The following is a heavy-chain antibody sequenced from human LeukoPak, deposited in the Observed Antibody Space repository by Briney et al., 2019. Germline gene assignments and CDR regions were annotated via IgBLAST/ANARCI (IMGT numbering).Heavy chain of an antibody. Sequence: RSSQTLSLTCTVSGGSISSGGYYWSWIRQPPGKGLEWIGYIYHSGSTYYNPSLKSRVTISVDRSKNQFSLKLSSVTAADTAVYYCASARPPRVPASGPIFDYWGQGSLVTVSS. D-gene: IGHD2-2*01. CDR1: GGSISSGGYY. J-gene: IGHJ4*02. CDR3: ASARPPRVPASGPIFDY. V-gene: IGHV4-30-2*01. CDR2: IYHSGST.